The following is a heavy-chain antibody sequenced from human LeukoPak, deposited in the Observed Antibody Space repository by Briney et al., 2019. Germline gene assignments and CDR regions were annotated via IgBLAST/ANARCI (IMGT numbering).Heavy chain of an antibody. CDR3: ARGSGSSSWYNLLYYYMDV. CDR1: GYTFTSYD. D-gene: IGHD6-13*01. Sequence: GASVKVSCKASGYTFTSYDINWVRQATGQGLEWMGWMNPNSGNTGYAQKFQGRVTMTRNTSISTAYMELSSLRSEGTAVYYCARGSGSSSWYNLLYYYMDVWAKGPRSPSP. CDR2: MNPNSGNT. V-gene: IGHV1-8*01. J-gene: IGHJ6*03.